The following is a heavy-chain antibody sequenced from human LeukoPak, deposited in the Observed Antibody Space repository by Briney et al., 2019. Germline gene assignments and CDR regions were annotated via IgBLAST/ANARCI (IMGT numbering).Heavy chain of an antibody. V-gene: IGHV4-34*01. CDR2: IYYSGST. Sequence: PSETLSLTCAVHGGSFSYYYWTWIRQSPGKGLEWIGSIYYSGSTYYNPSLKSRVTISVDTSKNQFSLKLSSVTAADTAVYYCARLISRIVVVPAALQTDYWGQGTLVTVSS. CDR3: ARLISRIVVVPAALQTDY. D-gene: IGHD2-2*01. CDR1: GGSFSYYY. J-gene: IGHJ4*02.